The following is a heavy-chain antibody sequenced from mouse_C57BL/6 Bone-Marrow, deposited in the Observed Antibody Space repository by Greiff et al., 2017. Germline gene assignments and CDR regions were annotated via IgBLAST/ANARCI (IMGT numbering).Heavy chain of an antibody. J-gene: IGHJ1*03. Sequence: HVQLQQPGAELVMPGASVKLSCKASGYTFTSYWMHWVKQRPGQGLEWIGEIDPSDSYTNYNQKFKGKSTLTVDKSSSTAYMQLSSLTSEDSAVYYCANDGYFWYFDVWGTGTTVTVSS. CDR1: GYTFTSYW. D-gene: IGHD2-3*01. CDR3: ANDGYFWYFDV. V-gene: IGHV1-69*01. CDR2: IDPSDSYT.